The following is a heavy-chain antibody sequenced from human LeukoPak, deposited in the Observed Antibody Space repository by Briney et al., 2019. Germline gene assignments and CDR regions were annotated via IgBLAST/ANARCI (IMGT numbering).Heavy chain of an antibody. V-gene: IGHV1-69*04. CDR2: IIPILGIA. CDR3: ARDRFYYDSSGLH. Sequence: SVKVSCKASGGTFSSYAISWVRQAPGQGLEWMGRIIPILGIANYAQKFQGRVTMTTDTSTSTAYMELRSLRSNDTAVYYCARDRFYYDSSGLHWGQGTLVTVSS. J-gene: IGHJ1*01. CDR1: GGTFSSYA. D-gene: IGHD3-22*01.